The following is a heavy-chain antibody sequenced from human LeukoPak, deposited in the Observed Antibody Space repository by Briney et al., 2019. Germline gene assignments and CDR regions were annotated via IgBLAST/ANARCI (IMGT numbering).Heavy chain of an antibody. CDR3: ARGRQEISMILVVMTGVSYYLDV. CDR1: GGSFSGYY. D-gene: IGHD3-22*01. V-gene: IGHV4-34*01. J-gene: IGHJ6*03. CDR2: INPSGST. Sequence: PSETLSLTCAVYGGSFSGYYWTWIRQSPGKGLEWIGEINPSGSTYYNPSLKSRLTISRHTSKNQFSLRLSSVTAADTAVYYCARGRQEISMILVVMTGVSYYLDVWGKGTTVTVS.